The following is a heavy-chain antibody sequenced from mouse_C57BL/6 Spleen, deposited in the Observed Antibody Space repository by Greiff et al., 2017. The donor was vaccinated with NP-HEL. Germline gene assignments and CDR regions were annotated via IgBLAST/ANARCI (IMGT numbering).Heavy chain of an antibody. J-gene: IGHJ3*01. CDR2: ISYDGSN. CDR1: GYSITSGYY. CDR3: ARSRQLRLEFAY. D-gene: IGHD3-2*02. Sequence: EVKLQESGPGLVKPSQSLSLTCSVTGYSITSGYYWNWIRQFPGNKLEWMGYISYDGSNNYNPSLKNRISITRDTSKNQFFLKLNSVTTEDTATYYCARSRQLRLEFAYWGQGTLVTVSA. V-gene: IGHV3-6*01.